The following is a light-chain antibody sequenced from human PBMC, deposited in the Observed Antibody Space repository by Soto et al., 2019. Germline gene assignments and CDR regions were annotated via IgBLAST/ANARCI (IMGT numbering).Light chain of an antibody. CDR3: PSFSARRTFV. CDR1: SSDVGGYEY. Sequence: QSALTQPRSVSGSPGQSVTISCSGTSSDVGGYEYVSWYQQHPGKAPRLLIYHVGQRPSGVPDRFSGSKSGTTASLTISGIPADDEAEYFCPSFSARRTFVFGGGTKLTVL. V-gene: IGLV2-11*01. J-gene: IGLJ2*01. CDR2: HVG.